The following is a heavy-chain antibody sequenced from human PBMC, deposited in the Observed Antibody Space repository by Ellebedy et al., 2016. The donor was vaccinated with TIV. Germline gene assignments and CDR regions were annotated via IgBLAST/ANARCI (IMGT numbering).Heavy chain of an antibody. V-gene: IGHV5-51*01. CDR2: IYPGDSES. CDR1: GYSFTSYW. J-gene: IGHJ4*02. Sequence: KVSCKGSGYSFTSYWIGWVRQMPGKGLEWMGTIYPGDSESRYSPSFRGPVTISADRPTNTAFLQWISLRDSDTAIYYCARQRGHYSGNSGYYIDYWGQGTLVTVSS. CDR3: ARQRGHYSGNSGYYIDY. D-gene: IGHD3-22*01.